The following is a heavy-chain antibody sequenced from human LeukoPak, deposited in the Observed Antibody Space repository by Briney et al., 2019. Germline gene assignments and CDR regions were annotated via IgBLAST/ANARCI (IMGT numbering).Heavy chain of an antibody. J-gene: IGHJ4*02. Sequence: ASVKVSCKASGYTFTSYGISWVRQAPGQGLEWMGWISAYNGNTNYAQKLQGRVTMTTDTSTSTAYVELRSLRSEDTAVYYCATVPYYYDSSTFDYWGQGTLVTVSS. CDR3: ATVPYYYDSSTFDY. D-gene: IGHD3-22*01. CDR2: ISAYNGNT. CDR1: GYTFTSYG. V-gene: IGHV1-18*01.